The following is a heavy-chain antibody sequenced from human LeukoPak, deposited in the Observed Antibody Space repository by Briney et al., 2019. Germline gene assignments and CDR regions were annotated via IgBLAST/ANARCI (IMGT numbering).Heavy chain of an antibody. CDR1: GGTFSSYA. D-gene: IGHD3-22*01. V-gene: IGHV1-69*04. J-gene: IGHJ3*02. Sequence: ASVKVSCKASGGTFSSYAISWVRQAPGQGLEWMGRIIPILGIANYAQKFQGRVTITADKSTSTAYMELSSLRSEDTAVYYCARGRAGGYYDSSGYYYVPEAFDIWGQGTMVTVSS. CDR3: ARGRAGGYYDSSGYYYVPEAFDI. CDR2: IIPILGIA.